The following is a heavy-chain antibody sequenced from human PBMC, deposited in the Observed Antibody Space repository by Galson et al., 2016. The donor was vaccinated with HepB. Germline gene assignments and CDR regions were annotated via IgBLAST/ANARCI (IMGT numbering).Heavy chain of an antibody. J-gene: IGHJ6*02. CDR3: TTRKGYDYAPYYFYYGMDV. Sequence: SLRLSCAASGFTFSNAWMSWVRQAPGKGLEWVGRIKSKTDGGTTDYAAPVKGRFTISRDDSKNTLYLQMNSLQTEDTAVYYCTTRKGYDYAPYYFYYGMDVWGQGTTVTVSS. CDR1: GFTFSNAW. CDR2: IKSKTDGGTT. D-gene: IGHD5-12*01. V-gene: IGHV3-15*01.